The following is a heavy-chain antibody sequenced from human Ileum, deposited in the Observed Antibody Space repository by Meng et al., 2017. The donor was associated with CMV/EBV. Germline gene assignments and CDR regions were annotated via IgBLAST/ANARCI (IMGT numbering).Heavy chain of an antibody. V-gene: IGHV4-4*07. CDR2: FTARGNT. D-gene: IGHD3-9*01. J-gene: IGHJ5*02. CDR1: GASIRRYC. CDR3: ARDVIRDDTGSWFDP. Sequence: APASVHPCGPLHHTCSAYGASIRRYCWRWIRQPAGKGLEWIGRFTARGNTNYNPSLKSRVTMSLDTSLNQFSLRLNSVSAADTAVYYCARDVIRDDTGSWFDPWGQGTLVTVSS.